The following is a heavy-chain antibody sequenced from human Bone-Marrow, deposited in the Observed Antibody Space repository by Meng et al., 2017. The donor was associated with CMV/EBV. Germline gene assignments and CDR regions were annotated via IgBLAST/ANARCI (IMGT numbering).Heavy chain of an antibody. CDR1: GGSISSSSYY. CDR2: IYYSGST. D-gene: IGHD1-26*01. CDR3: ARESGSSMFYYYYGMDV. J-gene: IGHJ6*02. Sequence: SETLSLTCTVSGGSISSSSYYWGWIRQPPGKGLEWIGYIYYSGSTNYNPSLKSRVTISVDTSKNQFSLKLSSVTAADTAVYYCARESGSSMFYYYYGMDVWGQGTTVTVSS. V-gene: IGHV4-61*01.